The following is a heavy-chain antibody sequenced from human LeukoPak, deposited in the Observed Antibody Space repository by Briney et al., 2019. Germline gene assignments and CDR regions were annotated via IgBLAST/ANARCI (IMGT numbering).Heavy chain of an antibody. CDR2: IRYDGSNK. CDR3: AKARVSGYDWTAFDY. D-gene: IGHD5-12*01. Sequence: PGGSLRLSCAASGFTFSSYGMHWVRQVQGMGLERVAFIRYDGSNKYYADSVKGRFTISRDNSKNTLYLQMNSLRAEDTAVYYCAKARVSGYDWTAFDYWGQGTLVTVSS. CDR1: GFTFSSYG. V-gene: IGHV3-30*02. J-gene: IGHJ4*02.